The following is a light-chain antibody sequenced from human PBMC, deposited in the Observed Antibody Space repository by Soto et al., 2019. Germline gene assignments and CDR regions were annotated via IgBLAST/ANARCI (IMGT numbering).Light chain of an antibody. V-gene: IGLV2-14*03. Sequence: QSALTQPASVSGSPGQSITISCTGTSSDVGGYDFVSWYQHHPGKAPRLMIYDVSHRPSGVSDRFSGSKSGNTASLTISGLQAEDEADYYCSSYTSSSTPPYVFGTGTKLTVL. J-gene: IGLJ1*01. CDR2: DVS. CDR1: SSDVGGYDF. CDR3: SSYTSSSTPPYV.